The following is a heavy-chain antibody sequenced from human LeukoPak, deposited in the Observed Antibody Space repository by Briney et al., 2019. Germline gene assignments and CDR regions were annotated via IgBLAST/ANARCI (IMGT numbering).Heavy chain of an antibody. CDR1: GFSIGSGFY. CDR2: LYHSGST. CDR3: ARDDSSGWVY. D-gene: IGHD6-19*01. Sequence: PSETLSLTCSVSGFSIGSGFYWGWIRQSPRKGLEWIGSLYHSGSTYSNPSFKSRISISVDTSRNHFSLKLLSVTAADTAVYYCARDDSSGWVYWGQGILVTVSS. J-gene: IGHJ4*02. V-gene: IGHV4-38-2*02.